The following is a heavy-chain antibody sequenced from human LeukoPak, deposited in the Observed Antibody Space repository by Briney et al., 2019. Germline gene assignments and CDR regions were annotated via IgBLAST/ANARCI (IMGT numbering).Heavy chain of an antibody. CDR1: GYTFSSYS. V-gene: IGHV3-21*01. Sequence: GGSLRLSCVASGYTFSSYSINWVRQAPGKGLEWVSSISVRSNYIYYADSVRGRFSISRDDARDSLYLQMNSLRAEDTAVYYCVRLRRNSDTSGFYYYYDFWGQGTLVTVPP. J-gene: IGHJ4*02. CDR2: ISVRSNYI. D-gene: IGHD3-22*01. CDR3: VRLRRNSDTSGFYYYYDF.